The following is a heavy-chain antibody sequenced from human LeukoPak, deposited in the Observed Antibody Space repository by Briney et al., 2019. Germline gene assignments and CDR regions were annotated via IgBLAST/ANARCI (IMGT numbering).Heavy chain of an antibody. Sequence: SETLSLTCTVSGGSISSDYWQWLRQPPGKGLEWIGYIYNSGSNNYNPSLKSRVTISIDTSKNQFSLKLTSATAADTAVYYCATRGYWGQGTLVTVSS. J-gene: IGHJ4*02. CDR2: IYNSGSN. V-gene: IGHV4-59*08. CDR3: ATRGY. CDR1: GGSISSDY. D-gene: IGHD3-10*01.